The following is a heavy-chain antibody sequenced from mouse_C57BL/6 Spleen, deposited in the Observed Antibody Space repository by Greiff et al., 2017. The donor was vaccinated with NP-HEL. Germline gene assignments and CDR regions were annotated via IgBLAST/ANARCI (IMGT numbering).Heavy chain of an antibody. CDR2: IDPSDSYT. V-gene: IGHV1-69*01. J-gene: IGHJ1*03. D-gene: IGHD1-3*01. Sequence: QVQLQQPGAELVMPGASVKLSCKASGYTFTSYWMHWVKQRPGQGLEWIGEIDPSDSYTNYIQKFKGKSTLTVDKSSSTAYMQLSSLTSEDSAVYYWARSYMLGYFDVGGTGTTVTVSS. CDR1: GYTFTSYW. CDR3: ARSYMLGYFDV.